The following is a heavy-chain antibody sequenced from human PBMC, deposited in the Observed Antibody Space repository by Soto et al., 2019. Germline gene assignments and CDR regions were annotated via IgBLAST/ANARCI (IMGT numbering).Heavy chain of an antibody. J-gene: IGHJ4*02. CDR1: GGSLSSYS. Sequence: SETLSLTCTVSGGSLSSYSWSWIRQPPGKGLEWIGYVFYSGSTNYNRSLKSRVTISVDTSKNQFSLRLNSVTAADTAVYYCAREVSSFGSNHFDSWGQGALVTVSS. CDR3: AREVSSFGSNHFDS. CDR2: VFYSGST. V-gene: IGHV4-59*01. D-gene: IGHD3-10*01.